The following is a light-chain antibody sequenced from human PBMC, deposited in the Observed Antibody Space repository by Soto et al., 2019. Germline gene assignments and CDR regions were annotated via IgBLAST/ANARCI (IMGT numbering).Light chain of an antibody. CDR2: DAS. V-gene: IGKV3-11*01. CDR1: RSVCSY. J-gene: IGKJ3*01. CDR3: QVRSDWPPSFT. Sequence: VLAQSLATISWSAGDVATLSSMTSRSVCSYLAWYQQKPGQAPRLLIYDASNRATGIPARFSGSGSGTDFTLTISSLEPEDFAVYYCQVRSDWPPSFTFGPGTKVDIK.